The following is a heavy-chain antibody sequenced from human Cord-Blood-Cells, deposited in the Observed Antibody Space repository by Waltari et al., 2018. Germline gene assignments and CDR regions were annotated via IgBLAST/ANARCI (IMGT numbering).Heavy chain of an antibody. CDR3: ARAAAGSGVPAARPLDY. V-gene: IGHV1-8*03. J-gene: IGHJ4*02. CDR2: MNPNSGNT. D-gene: IGHD2-2*01. CDR1: GYTLTSYD. Sequence: QVQLVQSGAEVKKPGASVKVSCKASGYTLTSYDTNWVRPATGQGLEWMGWMNPNSGNTGYAQKFQGRVTITRNTSISTAYMELSSLRSEDTAVYYCARAAAGSGVPAARPLDYWGQGTLVTVSS.